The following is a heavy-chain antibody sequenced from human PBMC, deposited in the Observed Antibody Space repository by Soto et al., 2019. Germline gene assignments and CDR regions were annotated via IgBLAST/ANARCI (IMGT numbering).Heavy chain of an antibody. CDR3: ARVSNSYYSYYYYMDV. CDR2: IHYRGNT. D-gene: IGHD1-26*01. Sequence: SETLSLSCTVSGDSISRGDYYWSLIRQHPGKGLEWIGHIHYRGNTSYNPSLKSRVIISVDTSKNQFSLRLSSVTAADTAVYYCARVSNSYYSYYYYMDVWGKGTTVTVSS. CDR1: GDSISRGDYY. J-gene: IGHJ6*03. V-gene: IGHV4-31*03.